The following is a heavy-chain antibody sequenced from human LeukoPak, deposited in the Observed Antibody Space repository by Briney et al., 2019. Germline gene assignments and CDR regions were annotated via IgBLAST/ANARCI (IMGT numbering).Heavy chain of an antibody. V-gene: IGHV1-2*02. J-gene: IGHJ4*02. Sequence: ASVKVSCKTSEYTFTAYYIHWVRQAPGLGLDWMGWIDPSSGATYYAQKFQGRVTMTRDTSTDTAYMDLSRLRSDDTAIYYCARVRYNWNYVYFEYWGQGTLLTVSS. CDR3: ARVRYNWNYVYFEY. CDR1: EYTFTAYY. CDR2: IDPSSGAT. D-gene: IGHD1-7*01.